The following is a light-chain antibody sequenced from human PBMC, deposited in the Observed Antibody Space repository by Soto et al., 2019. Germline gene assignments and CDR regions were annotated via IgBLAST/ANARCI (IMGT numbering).Light chain of an antibody. CDR3: QQYDTYSRT. CDR2: EGS. J-gene: IGKJ1*01. Sequence: DIQMTQSPSALSASVGDRVTITCRASQSVSNWLAWYRQKPGEAPKLLIYEGSTLERGVPSTFSGSGSGTDFSLTISSLHPDDFATFYFQQYDTYSRTFGQATKVEVK. CDR1: QSVSNW. V-gene: IGKV1-5*03.